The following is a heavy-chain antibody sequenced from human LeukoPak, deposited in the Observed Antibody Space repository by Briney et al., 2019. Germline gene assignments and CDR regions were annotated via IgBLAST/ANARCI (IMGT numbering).Heavy chain of an antibody. D-gene: IGHD4-23*01. CDR3: ARERRKYGGNSFDY. CDR1: GFTFSSYE. V-gene: IGHV3-48*03. J-gene: IGHJ4*02. CDR2: ISSSGSTI. Sequence: GGSLRLSCAASGFTFSSYEMNWVRQAPEEGLEWVSYISSSGSTIYYADSVKGRFTISRDNAKNSLYPQMNSLRAEDTAVYYCARERRKYGGNSFDYWGQGTLVTVSS.